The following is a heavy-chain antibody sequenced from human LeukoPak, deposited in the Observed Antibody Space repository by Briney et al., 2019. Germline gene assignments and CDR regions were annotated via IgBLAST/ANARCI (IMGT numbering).Heavy chain of an antibody. J-gene: IGHJ6*03. V-gene: IGHV3-30*18. Sequence: PGRSLRLSCAASGFTFSSYGMHWVRQAPGKGLEWGEVISYDGSNKYYADSVKGRFTISRDNSKNTLYLQMNSLRAEDTAVYYCAKDSKIVGPTFRSYHYMDVWGKGTTVTVSS. CDR3: AKDSKIVGPTFRSYHYMDV. CDR2: ISYDGSNK. D-gene: IGHD1-26*01. CDR1: GFTFSSYG.